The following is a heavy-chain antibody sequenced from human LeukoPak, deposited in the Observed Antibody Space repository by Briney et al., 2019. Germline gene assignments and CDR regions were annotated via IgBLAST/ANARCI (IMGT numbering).Heavy chain of an antibody. CDR2: ISASNGET. J-gene: IGHJ6*04. CDR3: ERGGYSGYGGYYYYGMGV. V-gene: IGHV1-18*04. Sequence: ASVTLSCTASGYAFTSDGISWVREAPGQGLGSMGGISASNGETNYAQKVQGRVTLTTDTSTRTDYLEMRILRSDVTAEYYCERGGYSGYGGYYYYGMGVWGKGTTVTVSS. D-gene: IGHD5-12*01. CDR1: GYAFTSDG.